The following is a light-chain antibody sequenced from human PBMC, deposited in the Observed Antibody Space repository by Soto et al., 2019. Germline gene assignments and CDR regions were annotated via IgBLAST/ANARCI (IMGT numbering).Light chain of an antibody. V-gene: IGKV3-11*01. CDR1: QSVSSY. CDR2: DAS. Sequence: EIVLTQSPAPLSLSPGERATLSCRASQSVSSYLAWYQQKPGQAPRLLIYDASNRATGIPARFSGSGSGTDVTLTISSLEPEDFAVYYCQQRSNWPPLFTFGPGTKVDSK. J-gene: IGKJ3*01. CDR3: QQRSNWPPLFT.